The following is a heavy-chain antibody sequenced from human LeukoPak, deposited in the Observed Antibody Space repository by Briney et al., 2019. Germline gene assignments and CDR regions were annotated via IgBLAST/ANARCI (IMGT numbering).Heavy chain of an antibody. CDR2: IYYSGST. Sequence: LRLSCAASGFTFSSYAMSWVRQHPGKGLEWIGYIYYSGSTYYNPSLKSRVTISVDTSKNQFSLKLSSVTAADTAVYYCAREGPYGDAFDIWGQGTMVTVSS. D-gene: IGHD3-10*01. J-gene: IGHJ3*02. CDR1: GFTFSSYA. CDR3: AREGPYGDAFDI. V-gene: IGHV4-31*02.